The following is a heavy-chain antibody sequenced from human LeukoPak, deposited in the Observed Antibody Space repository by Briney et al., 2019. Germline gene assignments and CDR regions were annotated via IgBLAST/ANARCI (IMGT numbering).Heavy chain of an antibody. CDR2: ITGGGSGI. Sequence: GAPLRLSCAASGFTFSNYAMSWVRQAPGKGLEWVSAITGGGSGIYYADSMKSRFTISRDNSKNTLYLQINSLRAEDTAVYYCAKWGDYDVLTGYYVSDYWGQGTLVTVSS. CDR1: GFTFSNYA. CDR3: AKWGDYDVLTGYYVSDY. J-gene: IGHJ4*02. V-gene: IGHV3-23*01. D-gene: IGHD3-9*01.